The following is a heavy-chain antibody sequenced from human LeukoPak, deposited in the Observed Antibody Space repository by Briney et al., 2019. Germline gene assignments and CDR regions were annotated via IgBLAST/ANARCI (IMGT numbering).Heavy chain of an antibody. CDR2: ISASASNT. CDR3: AKRIAAAGSPVYFDY. J-gene: IGHJ4*02. CDR1: GFPFSSYA. V-gene: IGHV3-23*01. Sequence: GGSLRLSCAASGFPFSSYAMTWVRQAPGKGLEWVSTISASASNTYYTDSVKGRFTISRDNSKNTLYLQMSSLSAEDTAVYYCAKRIAAAGSPVYFDYWGQGTLITVSS. D-gene: IGHD6-13*01.